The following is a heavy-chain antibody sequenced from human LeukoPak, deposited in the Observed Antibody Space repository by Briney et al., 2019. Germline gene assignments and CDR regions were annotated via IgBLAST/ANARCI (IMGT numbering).Heavy chain of an antibody. Sequence: SETLSLTCTVSGGSISSGSYYWSWIRQPAGKGLEWIGRIYTSGSTNYNPSLKSRVTISVDTSKNQFSLKLRSVTAADTAVYYCASGIRYFDCWGQGTLVTVSS. CDR1: GGSISSGSYY. CDR3: ASGIRYFDC. V-gene: IGHV4-61*02. J-gene: IGHJ4*02. D-gene: IGHD3-9*01. CDR2: IYTSGST.